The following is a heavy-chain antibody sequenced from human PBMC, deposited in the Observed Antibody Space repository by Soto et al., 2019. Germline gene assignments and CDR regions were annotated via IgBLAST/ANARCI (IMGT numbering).Heavy chain of an antibody. Sequence: PSETLSLTCTVSGGSISSSSYYWGWIRQPPGKGLEWIGSIYYSGSTYYNPSLKSRVTISVDTPKNQFSLKLSSVTAADTAVYYCARHGGVATTTGAFDIWGQGTMVTVSS. J-gene: IGHJ3*02. CDR2: IYYSGST. CDR3: ARHGGVATTTGAFDI. D-gene: IGHD5-12*01. CDR1: GGSISSSSYY. V-gene: IGHV4-39*01.